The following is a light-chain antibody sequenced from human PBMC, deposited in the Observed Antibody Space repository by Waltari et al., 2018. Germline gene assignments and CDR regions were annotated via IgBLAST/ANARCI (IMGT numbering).Light chain of an antibody. CDR2: GAS. Sequence: EIVLTQSPGTLSLSPGERDTLSCRASQRVSRYLAWYQQKPGQAPRPLIYGASTRATGIPDRFSGSGSGTDFSLTISRLEPEDFAVYYCQKYVSLPATFGQGTKVEIK. CDR1: QRVSRY. J-gene: IGKJ1*01. V-gene: IGKV3-20*01. CDR3: QKYVSLPAT.